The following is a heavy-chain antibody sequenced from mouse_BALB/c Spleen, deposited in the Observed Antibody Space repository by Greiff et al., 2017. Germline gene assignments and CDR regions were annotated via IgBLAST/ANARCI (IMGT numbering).Heavy chain of an antibody. J-gene: IGHJ4*01. Sequence: QVQLKESGAELVKPGASVKLSCKTSGYTFTSYWIQWVKQRPGQGLGWIGEIFPGTGTTYYNEKFKGKATLTIDTSSSTAYMQLSSLTSEDSAVYFCARSGTTVVEGSTYAMDYWGQGTSVTVSS. V-gene: IGHV1S132*01. CDR1: GYTFTSYW. D-gene: IGHD1-1*01. CDR2: IFPGTGTT. CDR3: ARSGTTVVEGSTYAMDY.